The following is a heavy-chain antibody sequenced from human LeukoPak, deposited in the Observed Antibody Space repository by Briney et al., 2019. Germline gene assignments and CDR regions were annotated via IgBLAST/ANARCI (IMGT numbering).Heavy chain of an antibody. CDR3: ARDQGVTTNFDY. Sequence: GGSLRLSCAASGFTFSSYEMNWVRQAPGKGLEWVSYISSSGSTIYYADSVKGRFTISRDNAKNSLYLQMNSLRAEDTAVYYCARDQGVTTNFDYWGQGTLVTVSS. V-gene: IGHV3-48*03. J-gene: IGHJ4*02. CDR1: GFTFSSYE. D-gene: IGHD4-17*01. CDR2: ISSSGSTI.